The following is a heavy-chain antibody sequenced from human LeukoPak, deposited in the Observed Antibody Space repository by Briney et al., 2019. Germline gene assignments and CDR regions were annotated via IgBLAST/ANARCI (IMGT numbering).Heavy chain of an antibody. CDR3: AKAPDEAGDYVGSEHDY. CDR2: ISGSGGST. J-gene: IGHJ4*02. CDR1: GFTFSSYA. D-gene: IGHD4-23*01. V-gene: IGHV3-23*01. Sequence: GGSLRLSCAASGFTFSSYAMSWARQAPGKGLEWVSAISGSGGSTYYADSVKGRFTISRDNSKNTLYLQMNSLRAEDTAVYYCAKAPDEAGDYVGSEHDYWGQGTLVTVSS.